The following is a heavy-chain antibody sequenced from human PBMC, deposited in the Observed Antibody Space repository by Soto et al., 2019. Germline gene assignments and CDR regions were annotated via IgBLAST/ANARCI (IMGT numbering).Heavy chain of an antibody. Sequence: QVQLEQSGAEVKEPGASVKVSCQTSGYTFINHYIHWARQAPGQRPEWMGCINSANGDTKYSRNFQGRLTFGRDTSASLAYMELSSLRSEDTAVYYCARDANNNWWGSCTWGPGTQVTVSS. J-gene: IGHJ5*02. CDR1: GYTFINHY. CDR3: ARDANNNWWGSCT. V-gene: IGHV1-3*04. D-gene: IGHD1-1*01. CDR2: INSANGDT.